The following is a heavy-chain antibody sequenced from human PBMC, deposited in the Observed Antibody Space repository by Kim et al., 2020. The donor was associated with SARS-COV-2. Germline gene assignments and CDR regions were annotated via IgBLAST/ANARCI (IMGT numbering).Heavy chain of an antibody. V-gene: IGHV3-48*02. CDR3: VRDRMGGAFDM. CDR2: ITKSSNSI. Sequence: GGSLRLSCAASGFTFSAYDRNCGRQAQGKGLEWFAFITKSSNSIYYADSVEGRFTISRDNAKNSLFLQMNSLRDEDTALYYCVRDRMGGAFDMWGQGTMVTVSS. CDR1: GFTFSAYD. J-gene: IGHJ3*02. D-gene: IGHD3-16*01.